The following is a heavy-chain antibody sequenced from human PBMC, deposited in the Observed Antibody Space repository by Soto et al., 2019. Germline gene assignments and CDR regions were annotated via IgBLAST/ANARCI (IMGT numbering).Heavy chain of an antibody. CDR3: ARLPKSYFYYYGMDV. J-gene: IGHJ6*02. CDR1: ANTFASYG. CDR2: ISPYNGDT. Sequence: ASVKVSCKASANTFASYGISWVRQAPRQGLEWMGWISPYNGDTEYSQKLHGRLTMTTDTSASTAYVELRNLRSDDTAVYYCARLPKSYFYYYGMDVWGQGTTVTVSS. V-gene: IGHV1-18*01. D-gene: IGHD6-25*01.